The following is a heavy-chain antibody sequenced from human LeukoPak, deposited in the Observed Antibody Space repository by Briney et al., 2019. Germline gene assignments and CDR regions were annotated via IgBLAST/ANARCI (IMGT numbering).Heavy chain of an antibody. Sequence: SQTLSLTCAISGDSVSSNSAAWKWIRQSPSRGLEWLGRTYYRSKWYNDYAVPVKSRITINPDTSKNQFSLQLNSVTPEDTAAYYCARDPRVFRCSSWSYYGMDVWGQGTTVTVSS. V-gene: IGHV6-1*01. CDR2: TYYRSKWYN. J-gene: IGHJ6*02. CDR3: ARDPRVFRCSSWSYYGMDV. CDR1: GDSVSSNSAA. D-gene: IGHD6-13*01.